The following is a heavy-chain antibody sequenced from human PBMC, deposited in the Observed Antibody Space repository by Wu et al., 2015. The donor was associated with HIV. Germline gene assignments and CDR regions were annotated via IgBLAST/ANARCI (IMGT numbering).Heavy chain of an antibody. D-gene: IGHD3-10*01. Sequence: QVQLVQSGAEVKKPGASVKVSCKASGYTFTSYYMHWVRQAPGQGLEWMGIINPSGGSTSYAQKFQGRVTMTRDTSTSTVYMELSSLRSEDTAVYYCARDRTSYYYGFGDLFRLLIIVGAKGT. V-gene: IGHV1-46*01. CDR2: INPSGGST. J-gene: IGHJ6*03. CDR3: ARDRTSYYYGFGDLFRLLIIV. CDR1: GYTFTSYY.